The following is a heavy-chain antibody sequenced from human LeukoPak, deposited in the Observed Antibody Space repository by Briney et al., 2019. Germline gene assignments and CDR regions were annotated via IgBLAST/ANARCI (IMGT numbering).Heavy chain of an antibody. CDR2: MYTTGST. D-gene: IGHD4-11*01. Sequence: SETLSLTCTVSGGSISSGSYFWTWIRQPAGKGLEWIGHMYTTGSTNYHPSLRSRVTISIDTSKNQFSLRLNSVTAADTVVYYCARGVPHGSNWYWLDPWGQGTLVTVSS. V-gene: IGHV4-61*09. J-gene: IGHJ5*02. CDR3: ARGVPHGSNWYWLDP. CDR1: GGSISSGSYF.